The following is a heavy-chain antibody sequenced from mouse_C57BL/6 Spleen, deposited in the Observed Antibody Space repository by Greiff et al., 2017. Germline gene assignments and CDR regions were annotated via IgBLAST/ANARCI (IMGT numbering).Heavy chain of an antibody. V-gene: IGHV1-52*01. CDR2: IEHSDSET. CDR3: ARDVNYRFDY. Sequence: QVQLQQPGAELVRPGSSVKLSCKASGYTFTSYWMHWVKQRPIQGLEWIGNIEHSDSETHYNQKFKDKATLTVDKSSSTAYMQLSSLTSEDSAVYYCARDVNYRFDYWGQGTTLTVSS. D-gene: IGHD2-1*01. J-gene: IGHJ2*01. CDR1: GYTFTSYW.